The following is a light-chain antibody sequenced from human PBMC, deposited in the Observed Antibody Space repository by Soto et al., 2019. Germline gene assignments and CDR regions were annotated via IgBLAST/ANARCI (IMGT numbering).Light chain of an antibody. V-gene: IGKV1-12*01. CDR2: AAS. CDR1: QSISSW. Sequence: GDRVTITCRASQSISSWLAWYQQKPGKAPILLIYAASSLQSGVPSRFSGSGSGTDFTLTISSLQPEDCAIYFCQQANSFPITFGQGTRLEIK. J-gene: IGKJ5*01. CDR3: QQANSFPIT.